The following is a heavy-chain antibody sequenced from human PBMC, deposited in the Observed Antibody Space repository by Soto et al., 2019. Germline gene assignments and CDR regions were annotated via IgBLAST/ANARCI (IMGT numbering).Heavy chain of an antibody. CDR1: GFTFSGHA. CDR2: IWYDGSNK. CDR3: ARDGQSLAPYALDV. J-gene: IGHJ6*02. D-gene: IGHD6-19*01. V-gene: IGHV3-33*01. Sequence: QVQVVESGGGVVQPGRSLRLSCTASGFTFSGHAMHWVRQPPVKGLEWVAQIWYDGSNKYYADSVKGRFTISRDNSKNTLYVQVDSLRVEDTAVYYCARDGQSLAPYALDVWCQGTSVTVSS.